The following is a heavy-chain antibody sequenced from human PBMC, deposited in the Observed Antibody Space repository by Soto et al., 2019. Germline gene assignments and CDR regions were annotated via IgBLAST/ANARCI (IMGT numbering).Heavy chain of an antibody. J-gene: IGHJ5*02. Sequence: SETLSLTCAVSGGSISSGGYSWSWIRQPLGKGLEWIGYIYHSGSTYYNPSLKSRVTISVDTSKNQFSLKLNSVTAADTAVYYCARECLGGVDTTMLTEWFDPWGQGTLVTVSS. V-gene: IGHV4-30-2*01. D-gene: IGHD5-18*01. CDR3: ARECLGGVDTTMLTEWFDP. CDR1: GGSISSGGYS. CDR2: IYHSGST.